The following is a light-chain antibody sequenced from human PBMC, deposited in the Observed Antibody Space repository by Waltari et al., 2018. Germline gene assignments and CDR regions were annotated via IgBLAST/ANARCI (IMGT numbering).Light chain of an antibody. Sequence: DIVMTQSPDSLAVSLGERATINCKSSQSVLYNSNNKNYLAWYQQKPGQPPKLLISWASTRESGVPDRFSGSGSGTDFTLTISSLQAEDVALYYCQQYYTSPFGFGQGTKLEIE. CDR3: QQYYTSPFG. CDR1: QSVLYNSNNKNY. CDR2: WAS. V-gene: IGKV4-1*01. J-gene: IGKJ2*03.